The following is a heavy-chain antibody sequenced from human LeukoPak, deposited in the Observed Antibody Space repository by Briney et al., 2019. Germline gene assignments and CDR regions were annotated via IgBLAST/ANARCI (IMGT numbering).Heavy chain of an antibody. J-gene: IGHJ4*02. CDR1: GGYISSYY. V-gene: IGHV4-4*07. Sequence: PSETLSLTCTVSGGYISSYYWIWIRQPAGKGLEGIGRFYTSGNTNYHSSVKSRVTLSVDTSKNQVSLKLSSVTAADTAVYYCARDASYSSGWYDYWGQGTLVTVSS. CDR2: FYTSGNT. CDR3: ARDASYSSGWYDY. D-gene: IGHD6-19*01.